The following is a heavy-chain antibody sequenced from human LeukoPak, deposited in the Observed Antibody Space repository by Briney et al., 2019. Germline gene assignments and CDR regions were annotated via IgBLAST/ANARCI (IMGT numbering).Heavy chain of an antibody. D-gene: IGHD6-13*01. J-gene: IGHJ4*02. Sequence: GGSLRLSCAASGFTFSSYAMHWVRQAPGKGLEWVAVISYDGSNKYYADSVKGRFTISRDNSKNTLYLQMNSLRAEDTAVYYCAESGYSSSWYPNYWGQGTLVTVSS. V-gene: IGHV3-30-3*01. CDR1: GFTFSSYA. CDR2: ISYDGSNK. CDR3: AESGYSSSWYPNY.